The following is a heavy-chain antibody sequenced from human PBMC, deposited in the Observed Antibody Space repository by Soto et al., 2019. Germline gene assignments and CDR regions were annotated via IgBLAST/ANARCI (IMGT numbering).Heavy chain of an antibody. CDR1: GASISGFY. D-gene: IGHD1-1*01. Sequence: SETLSLTCTVSGASISGFYWSWIRKSAGKGLEWIGRIYATGTTDYNPALKSRVMMSVDTSKKQFSLKLRSVTAADTAVYYCVRDGTKTLRDWFDPWGQGMSVTVSS. CDR3: VRDGTKTLRDWFDP. V-gene: IGHV4-4*07. CDR2: IYATGTT. J-gene: IGHJ5*02.